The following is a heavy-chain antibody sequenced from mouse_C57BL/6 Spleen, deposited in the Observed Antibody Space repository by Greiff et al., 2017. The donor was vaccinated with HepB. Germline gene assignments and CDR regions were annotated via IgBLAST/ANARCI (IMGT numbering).Heavy chain of an antibody. Sequence: EVNVVESGGGLVQPGGSMKLSCAASGFTFSDAWMDWVRQSPEKGLEWVAEIRNKANNHATYYAESVKGRFTISRDDSKSSVYLQMNSLRAEDTGIYYCTRRGSTWYFDVWGTGTTVTVSS. J-gene: IGHJ1*03. D-gene: IGHD1-1*01. CDR1: GFTFSDAW. CDR2: IRNKANNHAT. V-gene: IGHV6-6*01. CDR3: TRRGSTWYFDV.